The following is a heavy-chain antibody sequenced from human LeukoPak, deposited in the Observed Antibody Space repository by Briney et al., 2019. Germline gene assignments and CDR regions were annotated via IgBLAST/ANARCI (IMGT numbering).Heavy chain of an antibody. J-gene: IGHJ4*02. D-gene: IGHD4-17*01. CDR3: ARDYGDYALFDY. CDR2: INSDGSST. V-gene: IGHV3-74*01. CDR1: GFTFSSYW. Sequence: GGSLRLSCAASGFTFSSYWMHWGRQAPGKGLVWVSRINSDGSSTSYADSVKGRFTISRDNAKNTLYLQMNSLRAEDTAVYYCARDYGDYALFDYWGQGTLVTVSS.